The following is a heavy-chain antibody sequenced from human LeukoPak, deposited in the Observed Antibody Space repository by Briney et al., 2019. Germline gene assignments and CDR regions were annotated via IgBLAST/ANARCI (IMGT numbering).Heavy chain of an antibody. J-gene: IGHJ4*02. D-gene: IGHD3-10*01. Sequence: SQTLSLTCAISGDSVSSNSAAWNWIRQSPSRGLEWLGRTYDRSKWYTDSALSVKSRITLSPDTSKNQCSLQLNFVTPEDTAVYYCTRDCRPGVWGQGTLVSVSS. CDR2: TYDRSKWYT. V-gene: IGHV6-1*01. CDR1: GDSVSSNSAA. CDR3: TRDCRPGV.